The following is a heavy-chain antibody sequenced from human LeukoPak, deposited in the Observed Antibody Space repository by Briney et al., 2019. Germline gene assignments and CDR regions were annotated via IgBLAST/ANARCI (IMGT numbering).Heavy chain of an antibody. CDR1: GGSFSGYY. V-gene: IGHV4-34*01. Sequence: PSETLSLTCAVYGGSFSGYYWSWIRQPPGKGLEWIGEINHSGSTNYNPSLKSRVTISADTSKNQFSLKLSSVTAADTAVYYCARGYYGSGSYYRSYYFDYWGQGTLVTVSS. CDR3: ARGYYGSGSYYRSYYFDY. J-gene: IGHJ4*02. D-gene: IGHD3-10*01. CDR2: INHSGST.